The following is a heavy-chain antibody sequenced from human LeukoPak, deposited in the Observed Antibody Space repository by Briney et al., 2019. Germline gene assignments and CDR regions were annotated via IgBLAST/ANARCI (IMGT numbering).Heavy chain of an antibody. Sequence: PGGPLRPSCAASGFTFSSYIMSWVPQAPGRGLEWFSLIGGSGDSTYYADSVKGRFTISRDNSKNTLYLRMNSLRADDTAVYYCAKEGPGGGGYFDDWGQGTLVTVSS. V-gene: IGHV3-23*01. CDR3: AKEGPGGGGYFDD. J-gene: IGHJ4*02. D-gene: IGHD3-16*01. CDR2: IGGSGDST. CDR1: GFTFSSYI.